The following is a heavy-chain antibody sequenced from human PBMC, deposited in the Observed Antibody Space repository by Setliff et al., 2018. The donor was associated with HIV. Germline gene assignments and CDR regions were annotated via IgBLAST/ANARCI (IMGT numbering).Heavy chain of an antibody. Sequence: SETLSLTCTVSGYSISSGYYWGWIRQPPGKGLEWIGTVSYSGSTNYNPSLKSRVTISVDTSENQFSLKLSSVTAADTAVYYCARRLGATVFYYFDYWGQGTLVTVSS. V-gene: IGHV4-38-2*02. J-gene: IGHJ4*02. D-gene: IGHD3-16*01. CDR2: VSYSGST. CDR1: GYSISSGYY. CDR3: ARRLGATVFYYFDY.